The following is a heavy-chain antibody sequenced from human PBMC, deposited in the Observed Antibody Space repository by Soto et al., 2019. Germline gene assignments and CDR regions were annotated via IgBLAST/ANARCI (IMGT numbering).Heavy chain of an antibody. J-gene: IGHJ6*02. CDR3: AALVYCSSTSCYTNYGMDV. CDR2: IVVGSGNT. Sequence: EASVKVSCKASGFTFTSSAVQWVRQARGQRLEWIGWIVVGSGNTNYAQKFQERVTITRDMSTSTAYMELSSLRSEDTAVYYCAALVYCSSTSCYTNYGMDVWGQGTTVTVSS. CDR1: GFTFTSSA. D-gene: IGHD2-2*02. V-gene: IGHV1-58*01.